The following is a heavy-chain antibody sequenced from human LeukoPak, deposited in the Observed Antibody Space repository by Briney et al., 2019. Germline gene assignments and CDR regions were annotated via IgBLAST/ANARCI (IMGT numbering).Heavy chain of an antibody. CDR3: ARDYTVVTAFDY. CDR1: GYTFTGYY. D-gene: IGHD4-23*01. CDR2: INPNSGGT. Sequence: ASVKVSCKASGYTFTGYYMHRVRQAPGQGLEWMGWINPNSGGTNYAQKFQGRVTMTRDTSISTAYMELSRLRSDDTAVYYCARDYTVVTAFDYWGQGTLVTVSS. V-gene: IGHV1-2*02. J-gene: IGHJ4*02.